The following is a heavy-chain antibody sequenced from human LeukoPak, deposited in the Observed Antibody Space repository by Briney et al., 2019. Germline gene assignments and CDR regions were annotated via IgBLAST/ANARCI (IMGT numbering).Heavy chain of an antibody. Sequence: SETLSLTCTVSGGSISSYYWSWIRQPPGKGLEWIGYIYYSGSTNYNPSLKSRVTISVDTSKNQFSLKLSSVTAADTAVYYCARYDVIGGRTSFDYWGQGTLVTVSS. V-gene: IGHV4-59*08. CDR3: ARYDVIGGRTSFDY. J-gene: IGHJ4*02. D-gene: IGHD3-22*01. CDR1: GGSISSYY. CDR2: IYYSGST.